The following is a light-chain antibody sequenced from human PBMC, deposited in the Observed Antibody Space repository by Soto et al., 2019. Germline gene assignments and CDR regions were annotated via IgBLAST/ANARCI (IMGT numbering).Light chain of an antibody. CDR3: QQSYSTPIT. CDR2: AAS. CDR1: QSLGSD. J-gene: IGKJ5*01. V-gene: IGKV1-39*01. Sequence: DIPMTQSPSSLSASVGDRVTITCQASQSLGSDLNWYQQKPGKAPKLLIYAASSLQSGVPSRFSGSGSGTDFTLTISSLQPEDFATYYCQQSYSTPITFGQGTRLEIK.